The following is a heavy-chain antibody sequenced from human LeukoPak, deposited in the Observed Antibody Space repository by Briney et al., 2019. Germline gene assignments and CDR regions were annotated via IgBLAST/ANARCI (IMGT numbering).Heavy chain of an antibody. CDR2: INDYTGDT. CDR3: ARGRIAKIVVVHNFSYGMDV. J-gene: IGHJ6*02. V-gene: IGHV4-34*01. Sequence: SETLSLTCTVYGGSFTDYFWTWIRQSPGKGLEWIGEINDYTGDTNHNPSLNSRVSISLEKSKNQFSLELRSVTAADTAVYYCARGRIAKIVVVHNFSYGMDVWGQGTTVTVSS. CDR1: GGSFTDYF. D-gene: IGHD3-22*01.